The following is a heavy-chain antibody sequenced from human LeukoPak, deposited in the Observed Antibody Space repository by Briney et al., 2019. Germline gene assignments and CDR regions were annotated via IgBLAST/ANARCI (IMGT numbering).Heavy chain of an antibody. CDR1: GFTFSSYG. J-gene: IGHJ4*02. D-gene: IGHD1-26*01. CDR2: IRYDGSNK. CDR3: AKDIVGATSSPYFDY. Sequence: GGSLRLSCAASGFTFSSYGMHWVRQAPGKGLEWVAFIRYDGSNKYHTDSVKGRFTISRDNSKNTLYLQMNSLRAEDTAVYYCAKDIVGATSSPYFDYWGQGTLVTVSS. V-gene: IGHV3-30*02.